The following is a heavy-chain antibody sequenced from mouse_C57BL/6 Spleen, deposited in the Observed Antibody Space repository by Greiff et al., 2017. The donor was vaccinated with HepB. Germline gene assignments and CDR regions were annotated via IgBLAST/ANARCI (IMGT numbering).Heavy chain of an antibody. CDR1: GYAFSSSW. CDR3: AREDLKGGYFDV. D-gene: IGHD1-3*01. V-gene: IGHV1-82*01. CDR2: IYPGDGDT. J-gene: IGHJ1*03. Sequence: QVQLQQSGPELVKPGASVKISCKASGYAFSSSWMNWVKQRPGKGLEWIGRIYPGDGDTNYNGKFKGKATLTADKSSSTAYMQLSSLTSEDSAVYVCAREDLKGGYFDVWGTGTTVTVSS.